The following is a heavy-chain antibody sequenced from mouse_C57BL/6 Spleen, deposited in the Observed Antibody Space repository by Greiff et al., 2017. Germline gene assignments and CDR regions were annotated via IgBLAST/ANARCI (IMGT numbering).Heavy chain of an antibody. CDR2: IYPRSGNT. CDR1: GYTFTSYG. V-gene: IGHV1-81*01. CDR3: ARSVDYDGSSYGYFDV. J-gene: IGHJ1*03. D-gene: IGHD1-1*01. Sequence: VQLQQSGAELARPGASVKLSCKASGYTFTSYGISWVKQRTGQGLEWIGEIYPRSGNTYYNEKFKGKATLTADKSSSTAYMELRSLTSEDSAVYFCARSVDYDGSSYGYFDVWGTGTTVTVSS.